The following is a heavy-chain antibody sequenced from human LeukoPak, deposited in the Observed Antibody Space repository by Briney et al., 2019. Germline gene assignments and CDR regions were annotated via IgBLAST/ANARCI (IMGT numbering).Heavy chain of an antibody. CDR1: GGSISSSNYY. Sequence: SETLSLTCTVSGGSISSSNYYWGWIRQPPGKGLERIGSIYYSGSTYYNPSLKSRVTISVDTSKNQFSLKLSSVTAADTAVYYCARQGHWFDPWGQGTLVTVSS. CDR2: IYYSGST. J-gene: IGHJ5*02. CDR3: ARQGHWFDP. V-gene: IGHV4-39*01.